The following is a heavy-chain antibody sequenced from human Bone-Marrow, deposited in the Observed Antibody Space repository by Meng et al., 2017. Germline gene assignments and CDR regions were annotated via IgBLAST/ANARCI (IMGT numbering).Heavy chain of an antibody. J-gene: IGHJ4*02. V-gene: IGHV1-18*01. D-gene: IGHD3-22*01. CDR1: GYTFTSYG. Sequence: QVQPVQSGAEVQKPWASVKVSCKASGYTFTSYGISWVRQAPGQGFEWMGWISAYNGNTNYAQKLQGRVTMTTDTSTSTDYMELSSLRSEDTAVYYCARAWNYYDSSGYYYYFDYWGQGTLVTVSS. CDR2: ISAYNGNT. CDR3: ARAWNYYDSSGYYYYFDY.